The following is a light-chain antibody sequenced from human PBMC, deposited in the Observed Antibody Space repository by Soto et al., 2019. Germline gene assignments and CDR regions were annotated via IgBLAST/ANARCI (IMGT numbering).Light chain of an antibody. CDR2: AAS. CDR1: QRLCNRR. CDR3: ELYGGSPLS. J-gene: IGKJ3*01. V-gene: IGKV3-20*01. Sequence: EIVLTQFPGTPFFFPGGKDTLSCRARQRLCNRRLAWYQQEPGQAPRLLIHAASTRASGIPDRFSGSGSGTDFTLTISRLEPEDFAVYLCELYGGSPLSFGPGTKVDIK.